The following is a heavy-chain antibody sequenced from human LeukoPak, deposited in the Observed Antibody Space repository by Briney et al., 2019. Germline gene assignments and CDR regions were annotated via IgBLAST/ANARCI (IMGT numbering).Heavy chain of an antibody. D-gene: IGHD2-15*01. CDR2: IRYDGNNK. CDR1: GFTFSRYG. CDR3: AKVRSCSGGNCYPDDN. Sequence: PGGTLRLSCAASGFTFSRYGMSWVRQAPGKGLDWVAFIRYDGNNKYYADSVKGRFTISRDNSKNTLYMQMNSLRAEDTAVYYCAKVRSCSGGNCYPDDNWGQGTLVSVSS. J-gene: IGHJ4*02. V-gene: IGHV3-30*02.